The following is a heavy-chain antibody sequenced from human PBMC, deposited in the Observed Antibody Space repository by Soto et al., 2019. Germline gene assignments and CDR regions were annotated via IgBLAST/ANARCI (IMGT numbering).Heavy chain of an antibody. CDR1: GGSFSGYY. V-gene: IGHV4-34*01. Sequence: PSETLSLTCAFYGGSFSGYYWIWIRQPPGKGLEWIGEINHSGSTNYNPSLKSRVTISVDTSKNQFSLKLSSVTAADTAVYYCARRPTMYYDFWSGSIGGPWFDPWGQGTLVTVSS. CDR3: ARRPTMYYDFWSGSIGGPWFDP. D-gene: IGHD3-3*01. J-gene: IGHJ5*02. CDR2: INHSGST.